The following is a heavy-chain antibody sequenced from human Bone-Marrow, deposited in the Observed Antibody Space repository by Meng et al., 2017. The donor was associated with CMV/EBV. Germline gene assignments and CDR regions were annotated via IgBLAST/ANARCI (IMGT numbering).Heavy chain of an antibody. J-gene: IGHJ4*02. D-gene: IGHD3-10*01. CDR2: IYHSGRT. Sequence: STAWMSCVRQPPGKGLEWIVEIYHSGRTHYIPSLKSRVPISVDKSKNQFSLKLSSVTAADTAVYYCARESMVPAYYFDYWGQGTLVTVSS. CDR3: ARESMVPAYYFDY. V-gene: IGHV4-4*02. CDR1: STAW.